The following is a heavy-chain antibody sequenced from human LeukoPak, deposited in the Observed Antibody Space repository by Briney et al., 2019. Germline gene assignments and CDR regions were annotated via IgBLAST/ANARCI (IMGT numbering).Heavy chain of an antibody. CDR2: ISYDGSNK. CDR3: AKDQEVATAGTWGSIDY. V-gene: IGHV3-30*18. Sequence: GGSLRLSCAASGFTFSSYGMHWVRQAPGKGLQWVAVISYDGSNKYYEDSVKGRFTISRDNSKNTLFLQMNSLRADDTAVYYCAKDQEVATAGTWGSIDYWGQGTLVTVSS. CDR1: GFTFSSYG. J-gene: IGHJ4*02. D-gene: IGHD6-13*01.